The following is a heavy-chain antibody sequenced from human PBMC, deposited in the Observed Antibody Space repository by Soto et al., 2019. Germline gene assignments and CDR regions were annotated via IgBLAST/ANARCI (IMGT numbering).Heavy chain of an antibody. J-gene: IGHJ4*02. CDR3: ARDLALSAYFDY. V-gene: IGHV3-30-3*01. D-gene: IGHD3-3*02. CDR2: ISYDGSNK. Sequence: QVQVVESGGGVVQPGRSLRLSCAASGFTFSSYTMHWVRQAPGKGLAGVAVISYDGSNKYYADSVKGRFTLSRDNSKNTLSLQMNSLTAEDTAVYYCARDLALSAYFDYSGQGTLVTVSS. CDR1: GFTFSSYT.